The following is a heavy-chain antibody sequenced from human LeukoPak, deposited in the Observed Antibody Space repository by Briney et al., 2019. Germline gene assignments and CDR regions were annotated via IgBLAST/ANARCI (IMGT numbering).Heavy chain of an antibody. CDR2: INPNSGGT. D-gene: IGHD3-22*01. V-gene: IGHV1-2*02. J-gene: IGHJ4*02. CDR1: GYTFTGYY. Sequence: GASVTVSCKASGYTFTGYYMHWVRQAPGQGLEWMGWINPNSGGTNYAQEFQGRVTMTRDTYISTAYMELSRLRSDDTAVYYCARDRYYDSSGYTFDYWGQGTLVTVSS. CDR3: ARDRYYDSSGYTFDY.